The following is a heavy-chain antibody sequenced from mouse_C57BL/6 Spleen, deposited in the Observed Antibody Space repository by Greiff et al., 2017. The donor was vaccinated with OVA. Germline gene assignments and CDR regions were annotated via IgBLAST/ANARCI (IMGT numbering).Heavy chain of an antibody. D-gene: IGHD2-4*01. CDR2: ISYDGSN. CDR3: ARVSSYDYDNYAMDY. V-gene: IGHV3-6*01. J-gene: IGHJ4*01. CDR1: GYSITSGYY. Sequence: EVKLVESGPGLVKPSQSLSLTCSVTGYSITSGYYWNWIRQFPGNKLEWMGYISYDGSNNYNPSLKNRISITRDTSKNQFFLKLNSVTTEDTATYYCARVSSYDYDNYAMDYWGQGTSVTVSS.